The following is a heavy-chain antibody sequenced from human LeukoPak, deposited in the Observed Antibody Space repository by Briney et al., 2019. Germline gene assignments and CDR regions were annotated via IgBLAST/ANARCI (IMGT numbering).Heavy chain of an antibody. Sequence: PSGTLSLTCAVSGAFIDSNIWWSWVRQTPGKGLEWIAEIFHSGSTNYNPSLKSRVTISLDESKNQFYLKLNSVTAADTAVYYCARRSGSSSLDYWGQGTRVTVSS. D-gene: IGHD1-26*01. CDR3: ARRSGSSSLDY. V-gene: IGHV4-4*02. J-gene: IGHJ4*02. CDR1: GAFIDSNIW. CDR2: IFHSGST.